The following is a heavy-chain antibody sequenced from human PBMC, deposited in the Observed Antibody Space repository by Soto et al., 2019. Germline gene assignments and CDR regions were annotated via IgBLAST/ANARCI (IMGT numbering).Heavy chain of an antibody. CDR1: GGTFSSYT. CDR3: ARAVSIQVPAPQGS. CDR2: IVPILDKT. J-gene: IGHJ5*02. V-gene: IGHV1-69*08. Sequence: QVQLVQSGAEVKKPGSSVKVPCKVSGGTFSSYTITWVRLAPGQGLEWMGRIVPILDKTNYAPEFQGRLTITADKSSTTAFMELSGLRFEDSAIYYCARAVSIQVPAPQGSWGQGTLVTVSS. D-gene: IGHD2-2*01.